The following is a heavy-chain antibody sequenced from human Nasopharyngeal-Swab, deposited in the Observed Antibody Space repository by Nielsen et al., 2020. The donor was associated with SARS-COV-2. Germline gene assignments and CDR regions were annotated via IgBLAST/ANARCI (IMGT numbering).Heavy chain of an antibody. CDR2: IFWDDDK. D-gene: IGHD5-12*01. Sequence: WIRQPPGKALEWLAVIFWDDDKWYSPSLEGRLTITKDTTKNQVVLRMTNVDPVDTGTYYCARVDVSGFYYYVLDVWGQGTTVTVSS. V-gene: IGHV2-5*02. J-gene: IGHJ6*02. CDR3: ARVDVSGFYYYVLDV.